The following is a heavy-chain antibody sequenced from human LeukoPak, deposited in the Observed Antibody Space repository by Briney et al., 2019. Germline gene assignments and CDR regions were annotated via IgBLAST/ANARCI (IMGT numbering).Heavy chain of an antibody. CDR3: ARAQGDSSGYYFL. Sequence: GGSLRLSCAASGFTFGSYGMHWVRQAPGKGLEWVAVIWYDGSNKYYADSVKGRFTISRDNSKNTLYLQMNSLRAEDTAVYYCARAQGDSSGYYFLWGQGTLVTVSS. CDR2: IWYDGSNK. J-gene: IGHJ4*02. CDR1: GFTFGSYG. V-gene: IGHV3-33*01. D-gene: IGHD3-22*01.